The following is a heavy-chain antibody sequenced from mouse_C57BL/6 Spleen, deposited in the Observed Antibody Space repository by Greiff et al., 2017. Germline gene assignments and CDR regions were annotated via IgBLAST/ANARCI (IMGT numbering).Heavy chain of an antibody. D-gene: IGHD1-1*01. Sequence: VKLQESGAELARPGASVKMSCKASGYTFTSYTMHWVKQRPGQGLEWIGYINPSSGYTKYNQKFKDKATLTADKSSSTAYMQLSSLTSEDSAVYYCARNYYGSSDWFAYWGQGTLVTVSA. J-gene: IGHJ3*01. V-gene: IGHV1-4*01. CDR1: GYTFTSYT. CDR2: INPSSGYT. CDR3: ARNYYGSSDWFAY.